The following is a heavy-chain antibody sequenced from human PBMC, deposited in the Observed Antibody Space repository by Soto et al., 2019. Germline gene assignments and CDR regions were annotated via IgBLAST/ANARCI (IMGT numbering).Heavy chain of an antibody. V-gene: IGHV1-18*01. Sequence: SVKVSCKASHYNFDRYGISWVRKAPGQGLEWMGWISTYNSNTKYAQKFQGRVTMTRDTSTSTVYMELSSLRSEDTAVYYCARKGYCSSTSCYGGYYYYYGMDVWGQGTTVTVSS. CDR1: HYNFDRYG. CDR3: ARKGYCSSTSCYGGYYYYYGMDV. J-gene: IGHJ6*02. CDR2: ISTYNSNT. D-gene: IGHD2-2*01.